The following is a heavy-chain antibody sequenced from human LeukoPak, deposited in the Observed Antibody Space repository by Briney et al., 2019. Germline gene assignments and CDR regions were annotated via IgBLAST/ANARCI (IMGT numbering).Heavy chain of an antibody. Sequence: GAPVKVSCKASGYTFTSYDINWVRQATGQGLEWMGWMNPNSGNTGYAQKFQGRVTITRNTSISTAYMELSSLRSEDTAVYYCARGHDYGDLLDYWGQGTLVTVSS. J-gene: IGHJ4*02. CDR1: GYTFTSYD. V-gene: IGHV1-8*03. CDR2: MNPNSGNT. CDR3: ARGHDYGDLLDY. D-gene: IGHD4-17*01.